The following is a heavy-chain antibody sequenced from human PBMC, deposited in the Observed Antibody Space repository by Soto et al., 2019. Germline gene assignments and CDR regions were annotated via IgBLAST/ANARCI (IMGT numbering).Heavy chain of an antibody. CDR1: GFTFSSYS. D-gene: IGHD3-10*01. V-gene: IGHV3-21*01. Sequence: GGSLRLSCAASGFTFSSYSMNWVRQAPGKGLEWVSSISSSSSYIYYADSVKGRFTISRDNAKNSLYLQMNSLRAEDTAVYYCARKKDYYGSDDYPVFDYWGQGTLVTVPS. CDR3: ARKKDYYGSDDYPVFDY. J-gene: IGHJ4*02. CDR2: ISSSSSYI.